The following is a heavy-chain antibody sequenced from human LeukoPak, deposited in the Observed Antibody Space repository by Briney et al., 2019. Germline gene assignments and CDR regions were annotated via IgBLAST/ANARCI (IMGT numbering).Heavy chain of an antibody. J-gene: IGHJ3*02. CDR2: SGKGGGT. D-gene: IGHD2-8*02. Sequence: GGSLRLSCAASGFTFSNYAMSWVRQAPGKGLEWVSVSGKGGGTYYADSVKGRFTISRDNSKNTLYLQMNNLRAEDTAVYYCAKPIGTATRGGFDIWGQGTMVTVSS. V-gene: IGHV3-23*01. CDR3: AKPIGTATRGGFDI. CDR1: GFTFSNYA.